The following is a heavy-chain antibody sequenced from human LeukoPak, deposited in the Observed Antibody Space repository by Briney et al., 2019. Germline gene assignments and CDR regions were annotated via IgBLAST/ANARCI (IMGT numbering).Heavy chain of an antibody. Sequence: PSETLSLTCTVSGGSISSYYWNWIRQPPGKALEWIGYIYYSGSTNYNTSLKSRLTISVDTSKNQFSLKLSSVTAADTAVYYCARYVWGSYPTFEDYWGQGTLVTVSS. D-gene: IGHD3-16*02. J-gene: IGHJ4*02. V-gene: IGHV4-59*01. CDR2: IYYSGST. CDR1: GGSISSYY. CDR3: ARYVWGSYPTFEDY.